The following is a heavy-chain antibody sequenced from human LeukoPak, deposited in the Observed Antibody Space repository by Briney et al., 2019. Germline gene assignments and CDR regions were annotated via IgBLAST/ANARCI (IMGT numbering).Heavy chain of an antibody. V-gene: IGHV3-30*02. D-gene: IGHD5-18*01. CDR1: GFTFSSYG. CDR2: IRYDGSNK. J-gene: IGHJ4*02. CDR3: AKLEVDTAMVPSLDY. Sequence: GGSLRLSCAASGFTFSSYGMHWVRQAPGKGLGWGAFIRYDGSNKYYADSVKGRFTISRDNSKNTLYLQMNSLRAEDTAVYYCAKLEVDTAMVPSLDYWGQGTLVTVSS.